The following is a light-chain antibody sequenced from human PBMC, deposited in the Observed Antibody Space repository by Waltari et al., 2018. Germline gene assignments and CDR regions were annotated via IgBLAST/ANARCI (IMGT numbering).Light chain of an antibody. CDR3: SSYTTSSTVYV. CDR2: DVT. CDR1: SSDVGTYDY. J-gene: IGLJ1*01. Sequence: QSALTQPASVSGSPGQSITISCTVTSSDVGTYDYVSWYQQHPGKAHKLMIYDVTKRPSGIANRFSGSKSGNTASLTISGLQAEDEADYYCSSYTTSSTVYVFGTGTKVTVL. V-gene: IGLV2-14*03.